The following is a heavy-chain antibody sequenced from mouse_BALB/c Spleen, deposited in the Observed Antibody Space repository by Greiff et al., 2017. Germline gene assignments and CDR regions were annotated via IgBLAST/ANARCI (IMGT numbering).Heavy chain of an antibody. CDR2: IGPGNGAT. CDR3: DGHYGSSSGFAY. J-gene: IGHJ3*01. Sequence: VQLEESGAELVRSGASVKLSCTASGFTIKDYYMHWVKQRPEQGLEWIGWIGPGNGATEYAPKFQGKVTMTADTSTNTAYLQLSRLTSEDTAVYYCDGHYGSSSGFAYWGQGTLVTVSA. V-gene: IGHV14-4*02. CDR1: GFTIKDYY. D-gene: IGHD1-1*01.